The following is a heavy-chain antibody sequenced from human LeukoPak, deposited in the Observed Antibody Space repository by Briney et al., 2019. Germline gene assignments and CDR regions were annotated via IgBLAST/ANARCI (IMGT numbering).Heavy chain of an antibody. D-gene: IGHD5-12*01. CDR3: ARASQGYDFDY. CDR2: ISSSGSTI. Sequence: GGSLRLSCAASGFTFSSYEMNWVRQAPGKGLEWVSYISSSGSTIYYADSVKGRFTISRDNAKNSLYLQMNSLRVEDTAIYYCARASQGYDFDYWGQGTLVTVSS. CDR1: GFTFSSYE. V-gene: IGHV3-48*03. J-gene: IGHJ4*02.